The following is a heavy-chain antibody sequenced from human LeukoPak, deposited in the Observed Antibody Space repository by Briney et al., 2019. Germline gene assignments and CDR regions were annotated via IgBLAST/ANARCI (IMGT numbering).Heavy chain of an antibody. CDR3: ARFIAEAGTDYYYMDA. J-gene: IGHJ6*03. Sequence: ASVKVSCKASGYTFIRYDIIWVRQAAGQGLEWMGWMSPKRGDTGYAQQFQGRVNMTRNSAITTAYIELSSLTSEDTAVYYCARFIAEAGTDYYYMDAWGKGTTVTVSS. V-gene: IGHV1-8*01. CDR1: GYTFIRYD. D-gene: IGHD6-13*01. CDR2: MSPKRGDT.